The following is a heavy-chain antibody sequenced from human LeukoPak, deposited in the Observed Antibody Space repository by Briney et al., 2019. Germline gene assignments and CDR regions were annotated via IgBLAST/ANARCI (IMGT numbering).Heavy chain of an antibody. J-gene: IGHJ4*02. CDR1: GGTFSSYA. CDR3: ARATTEFYYYDSSGYGD. Sequence: ASVKVSCKASGGTFSSYAISWVRQAPGQGLEWMGRIIPILGIANYAQKFQGRVTITADKSTSTAYMELSSLRSEDTAVYYCARATTEFYYYDSSGYGDWGQGTLVTVSS. V-gene: IGHV1-69*04. CDR2: IIPILGIA. D-gene: IGHD3-22*01.